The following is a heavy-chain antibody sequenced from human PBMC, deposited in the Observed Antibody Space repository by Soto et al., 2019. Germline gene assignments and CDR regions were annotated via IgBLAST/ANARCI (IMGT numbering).Heavy chain of an antibody. J-gene: IGHJ4*02. V-gene: IGHV3-23*01. CDR2: IGGSGGT. Sequence: EVQLLESGGGLVQPGGSLRLSCAASGFTFSSYAMSWVRLAPGKGLEWFSSIGGSGGTYYADSVKGRFTISRDNSKNMLYLHLTSLRAEDTAMYYCAKGQGWSYSYDSWGQGTLVTLSS. D-gene: IGHD5-18*01. CDR1: GFTFSSYA. CDR3: AKGQGWSYSYDS.